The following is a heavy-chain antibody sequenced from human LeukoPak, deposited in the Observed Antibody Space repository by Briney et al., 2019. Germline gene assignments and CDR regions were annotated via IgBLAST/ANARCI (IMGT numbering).Heavy chain of an antibody. J-gene: IGHJ3*01. V-gene: IGHV4-59*08. CDR3: ARHFTYYYDSSGYPPDGFVL. CDR2: IHYSGST. D-gene: IGHD3-22*01. Sequence: SETLSLTCTVSGGSISGYYWSWIRQSPGKGLVWIGYIHYSGSTNYNPSLKSRVTMSVDMSKNQFSLKLSSVTAADTALYYCARHFTYYYDSSGYPPDGFVLWGVGTMVTVSS. CDR1: GGSISGYY.